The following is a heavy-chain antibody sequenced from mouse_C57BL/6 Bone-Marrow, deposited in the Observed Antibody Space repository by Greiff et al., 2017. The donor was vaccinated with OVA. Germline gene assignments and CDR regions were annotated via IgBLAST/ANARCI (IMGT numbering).Heavy chain of an antibody. CDR3: KCYDGYLYYFDY. D-gene: IGHD2-3*01. CDR2: IDPDTGGT. V-gene: IGHV1-15*01. Sequence: QVQLQQSGAELVRPGASVTLSCKASGYTFTDYEMHWVKQTPVHGLEWIGAIDPDTGGTAYNQKFKGKATLTADKSSSTAYMELRSLTSEDSAVDYCKCYDGYLYYFDYWGQGTTLTVSS. J-gene: IGHJ2*01. CDR1: GYTFTDYE.